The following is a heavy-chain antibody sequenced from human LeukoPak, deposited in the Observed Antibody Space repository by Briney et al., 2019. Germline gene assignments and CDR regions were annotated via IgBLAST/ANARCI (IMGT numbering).Heavy chain of an antibody. CDR2: MNPNSGNT. CDR1: VYTLHRYD. Sequence: SEKVPRKACVYTLHRYDIIWVRQASGQALEWMGWMNPNSGNTGYEPKFQGRVTMTRNTSIRTAYMELSSLRSEDTAVYYCATNYGSGSYSFDYWGQGTLVTVSS. J-gene: IGHJ4*02. D-gene: IGHD3-10*01. V-gene: IGHV1-8*01. CDR3: ATNYGSGSYSFDY.